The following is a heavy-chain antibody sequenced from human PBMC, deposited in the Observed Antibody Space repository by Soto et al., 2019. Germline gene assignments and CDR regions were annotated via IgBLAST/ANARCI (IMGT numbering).Heavy chain of an antibody. V-gene: IGHV4-31*03. D-gene: IGHD3-3*01. CDR1: GGSISSGGYY. CDR3: ARGGYYDFWSGYYHSGNYFDY. Sequence: TSETLSLTCTVSGGSISSGGYYWSWIRQHPGKGLEWIGYIYYSGSTYYNPSLKSRVTISVDTSKNQFSLKLSSVTAADTAVYYCARGGYYDFWSGYYHSGNYFDYWGQGTLVTVSS. J-gene: IGHJ4*02. CDR2: IYYSGST.